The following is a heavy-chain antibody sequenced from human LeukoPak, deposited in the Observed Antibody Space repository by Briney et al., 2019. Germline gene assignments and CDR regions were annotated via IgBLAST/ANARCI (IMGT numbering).Heavy chain of an antibody. V-gene: IGHV3-48*03. CDR3: ARAWFGEVDC. CDR1: GFTFSSYD. D-gene: IGHD3-10*01. CDR2: ISSSGSTI. J-gene: IGHJ4*02. Sequence: GGSLRLSCAASGFTFSSYDMNWVRQAPGKGLEWVSYISSSGSTIYYADSVKGRFTISRDNAKNSLYLQMNSLRAEDTAVYYCARAWFGEVDCWGQGTLVTVSS.